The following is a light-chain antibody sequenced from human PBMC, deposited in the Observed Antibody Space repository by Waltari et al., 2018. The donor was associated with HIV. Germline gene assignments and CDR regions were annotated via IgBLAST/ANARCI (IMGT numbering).Light chain of an antibody. CDR3: SSYGVINKPVV. CDR1: SSDVGGYKH. J-gene: IGLJ2*01. V-gene: IGLV2-8*01. CDR2: EVS. Sequence: QSALTQPPSASGSPGQSVTMSCTGTSSDVGGYKHVSWYQQHPGKAPKHMIYEVSKRPSGVPDRFSGSKSGNTASLTVSGLQADDEADYYCSSYGVINKPVVVGGGTKLTVL.